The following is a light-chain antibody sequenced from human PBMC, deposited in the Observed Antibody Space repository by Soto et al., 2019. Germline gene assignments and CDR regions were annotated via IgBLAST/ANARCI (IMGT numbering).Light chain of an antibody. CDR2: EAS. V-gene: IGKV1-5*03. Sequence: DIQMTQSPSTLSASVGDRVTITCRASQSISNWLAWYQQKPGKTPKLLIYEASSLEGGVPSRFTGSGSGTEFTLTISSLQPDDFATYYCQQYYSYNTFGQGTKLEIK. J-gene: IGKJ2*01. CDR1: QSISNW. CDR3: QQYYSYNT.